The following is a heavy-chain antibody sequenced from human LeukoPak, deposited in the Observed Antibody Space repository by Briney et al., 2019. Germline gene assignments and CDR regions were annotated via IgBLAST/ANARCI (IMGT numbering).Heavy chain of an antibody. Sequence: PGGSLRLSCAASGFTFDDYAMHWVRQAPGKGLEWVSGISWNSGSIGYADSVKGRFTTSRDNAKNSLYLQMNSLRAEDTAVYYCARLGRVAVLNGYWGQGTLVTVSS. CDR3: ARLGRVAVLNGY. D-gene: IGHD6-19*01. CDR1: GFTFDDYA. J-gene: IGHJ4*02. V-gene: IGHV3-9*01. CDR2: ISWNSGSI.